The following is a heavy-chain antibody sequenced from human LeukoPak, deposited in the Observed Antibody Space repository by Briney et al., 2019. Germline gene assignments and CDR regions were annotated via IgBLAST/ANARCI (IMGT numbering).Heavy chain of an antibody. CDR2: INPSGGST. CDR3: ARRPSKYYDILTGYYRSEFDY. CDR1: GYTFSSYY. V-gene: IGHV1-46*01. D-gene: IGHD3-9*01. J-gene: IGHJ4*02. Sequence: GASVKVSCKASGYTFSSYYMHWVRQAPGQGLEWMGIINPSGGSTSYAQEFQGRVTVTGNTSISTAYMELSGLTSEDTAVYYCARRPSKYYDILTGYYRSEFDYWGQGTLVTVSS.